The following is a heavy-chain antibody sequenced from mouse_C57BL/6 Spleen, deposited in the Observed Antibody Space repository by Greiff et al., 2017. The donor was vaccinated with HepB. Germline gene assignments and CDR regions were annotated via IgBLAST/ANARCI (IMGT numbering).Heavy chain of an antibody. J-gene: IGHJ4*01. Sequence: QVQLQQPGTELVKPGASVKLSCKASGYTFTSYWTHWVKQRPGQGLEWIGNINPSNGGTNYNEKFKSKATLTVDKSSSTAYMQLSSLTSEDSAVYYCARGWLRDVAMDYWGQGTSVTVSS. V-gene: IGHV1-53*01. CDR2: INPSNGGT. CDR3: ARGWLRDVAMDY. CDR1: GYTFTSYW. D-gene: IGHD2-2*01.